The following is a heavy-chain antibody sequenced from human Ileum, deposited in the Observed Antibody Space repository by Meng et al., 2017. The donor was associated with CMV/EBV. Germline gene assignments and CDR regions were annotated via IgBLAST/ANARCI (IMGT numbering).Heavy chain of an antibody. V-gene: IGHV4-34*01. CDR2: INHSGST. CDR3: ARGLRGGSGSYWFDP. D-gene: IGHD3-10*01. CDR1: GGSFSGYS. J-gene: IGHJ5*02. Sequence: YGGSFSGYSWTCIRPPPGKGLEWIGEINHSGSTNYNPSLKSRVTISVDTSKNQFSLKLSSVTAADTAVYYCARGLRGGSGSYWFDPWGQGTLVTVSS.